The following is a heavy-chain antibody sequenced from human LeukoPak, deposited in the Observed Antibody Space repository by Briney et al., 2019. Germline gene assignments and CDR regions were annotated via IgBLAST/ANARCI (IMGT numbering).Heavy chain of an antibody. J-gene: IGHJ4*02. Sequence: GGSLRLSCAASGFTFSIYAMSWVRQAPGKGLEWVSGISGSGSSTYYADSVKGRFTISRDNSKNTLYLQMNSLRAEDTAVYYCAKDSGSYYYWGQGTLVTVSS. CDR1: GFTFSIYA. CDR2: ISGSGSST. V-gene: IGHV3-23*01. CDR3: AKDSGSYYY. D-gene: IGHD1-26*01.